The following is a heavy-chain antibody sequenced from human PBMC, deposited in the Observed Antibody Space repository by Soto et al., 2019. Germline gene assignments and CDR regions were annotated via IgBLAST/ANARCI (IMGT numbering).Heavy chain of an antibody. CDR3: ARAALRGVIIRAPENYGMDV. V-gene: IGHV4-30-4*01. D-gene: IGHD3-10*01. J-gene: IGHJ6*02. Sequence: QVQLQESGPGLVKPSQTLSLTCTVSGGSISSGDYYWSWIRQPPGKGLEWIGYIYYSGSTYYNPSLKSRVTISVDTSKNQFSLKLSSVTAADTAVYYCARAALRGVIIRAPENYGMDVWGQGTKVTV. CDR1: GGSISSGDYY. CDR2: IYYSGST.